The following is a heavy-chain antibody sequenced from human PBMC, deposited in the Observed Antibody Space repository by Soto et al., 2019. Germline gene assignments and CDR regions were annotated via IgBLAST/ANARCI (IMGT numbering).Heavy chain of an antibody. Sequence: EVQLLESGGGLVQPGGSLRLSCAASGFTFSSYAMSWVRQAPGKGLEWVSAISGSGGSTYYADSVKGRFTISRDNAKNTLYLQMNSLRADDTAVYYCAKLSYYYDSSGPTPFDYWGQGTLVTVSS. J-gene: IGHJ4*02. CDR1: GFTFSSYA. CDR3: AKLSYYYDSSGPTPFDY. V-gene: IGHV3-23*01. CDR2: ISGSGGST. D-gene: IGHD3-22*01.